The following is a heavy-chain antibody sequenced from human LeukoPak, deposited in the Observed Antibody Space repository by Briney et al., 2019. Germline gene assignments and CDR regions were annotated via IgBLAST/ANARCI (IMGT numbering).Heavy chain of an antibody. CDR1: GFTFSSYA. V-gene: IGHV3-23*01. CDR2: ISGSGGST. J-gene: IGHJ4*02. CDR3: ARVVVSSSSDYFDY. D-gene: IGHD6-6*01. Sequence: GGSLRLSCAASGFTFSSYAMSWVRQAPGKGLEWVSAISGSGGSTYYADSVKGRFTISRDNSKNTLYPQMNSLRAEDTAVYYCARVVVSSSSDYFDYWGQGTLVTVSS.